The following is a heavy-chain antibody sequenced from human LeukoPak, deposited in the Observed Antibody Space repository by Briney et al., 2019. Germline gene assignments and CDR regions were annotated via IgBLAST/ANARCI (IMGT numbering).Heavy chain of an antibody. D-gene: IGHD2-15*01. CDR2: ISGSGGST. CDR1: GFTFSSYA. Sequence: TEGSLRLSCAASGFTFSSYAMSWVRQAPGKGLEWVSVISGSGGSTYHADSVKGRFTISRDNSNNTLYLQMNSLRAEDTAIYYCAKVRSAVVAAATNYWGQGTLVTVSS. V-gene: IGHV3-23*01. CDR3: AKVRSAVVAAATNY. J-gene: IGHJ4*02.